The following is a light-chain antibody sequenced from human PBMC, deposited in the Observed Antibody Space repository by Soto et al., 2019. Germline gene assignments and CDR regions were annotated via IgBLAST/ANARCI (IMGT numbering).Light chain of an antibody. CDR2: GAS. CDR1: QSVSSSY. CDR3: QQYGSSGT. Sequence: ILLTQSTATLSLSPGERATLSCRASQSVSSSYLAWYQQKPGQAPRLLISGASGRATGIPVRFSSGGSETDFTLTISRLGPEDFAVYYCQQYGSSGTFGQGTKVAIK. V-gene: IGKV3-20*01. J-gene: IGKJ1*01.